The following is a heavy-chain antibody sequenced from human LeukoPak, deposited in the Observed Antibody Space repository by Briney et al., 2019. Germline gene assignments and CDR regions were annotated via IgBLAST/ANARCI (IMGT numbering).Heavy chain of an antibody. CDR1: GYTFTSYG. D-gene: IGHD3-10*01. Sequence: ASVKVSCKASGYTFTSYGISWVRQAPGQGLEWMGWISAYNGNTNYAQKLQGRVTMTTDTSTSTAYMELRSLRSDDTAVYYCARDAWFGESYNWFDLWGQGTLVTVSS. CDR3: ARDAWFGESYNWFDL. CDR2: ISAYNGNT. V-gene: IGHV1-18*01. J-gene: IGHJ5*02.